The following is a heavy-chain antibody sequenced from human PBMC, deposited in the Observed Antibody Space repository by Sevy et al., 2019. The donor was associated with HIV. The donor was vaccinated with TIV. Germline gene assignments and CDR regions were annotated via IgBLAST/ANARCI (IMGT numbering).Heavy chain of an antibody. CDR1: GFTFSGSG. V-gene: IGHV3-30*02. J-gene: IGHJ5*02. CDR3: AKDYCVGSGCYLYSFDP. D-gene: IGHD3-22*01. CDR2: IRSDGSDK. Sequence: GGSLRLSCAASGFTFSGSGMHWVRQAPGKGLEWVAVIRSDGSDKWYRDSVKGRFTISRDNSKSTLFLQMNSLRSEDTALYYCAKDYCVGSGCYLYSFDPWGQGTLVTVSS.